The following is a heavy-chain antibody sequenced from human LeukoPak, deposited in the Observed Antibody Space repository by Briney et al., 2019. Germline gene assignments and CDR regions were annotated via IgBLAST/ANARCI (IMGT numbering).Heavy chain of an antibody. CDR1: GFTFSSYE. Sequence: GGSLRLSCAASGFTFSSYEMNWVRRAPGKGLKWVSYISSSGSTIYYADSVKGRFTISRDNAKNSLYLQMNSLRAEDTAVYYCARAGTYYYDSSGYWWGQGTLVTVSS. D-gene: IGHD3-22*01. V-gene: IGHV3-48*03. J-gene: IGHJ4*02. CDR3: ARAGTYYYDSSGYW. CDR2: ISSSGSTI.